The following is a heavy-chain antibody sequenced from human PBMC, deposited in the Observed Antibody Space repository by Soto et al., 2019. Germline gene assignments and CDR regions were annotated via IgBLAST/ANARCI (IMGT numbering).Heavy chain of an antibody. CDR1: GFTFSSYA. Sequence: GGSLRLSCAASGFTFSSYAMSWVRQAPGKGLEWVSAISGSGGSTYYADSVKGRFTISRDNSKNTLYLQMNSLRAEDTAVYYCAKDPGQWSITGVDYWGQGTLVTVSS. J-gene: IGHJ4*02. CDR3: AKDPGQWSITGVDY. D-gene: IGHD2-8*02. CDR2: ISGSGGST. V-gene: IGHV3-23*01.